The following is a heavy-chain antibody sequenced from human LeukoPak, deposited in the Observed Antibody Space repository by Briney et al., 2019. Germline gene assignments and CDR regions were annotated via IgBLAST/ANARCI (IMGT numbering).Heavy chain of an antibody. CDR2: ISYDETNK. J-gene: IGHJ4*02. CDR3: ARDLDARQYCSSTSCFKGPGEY. CDR1: GFTFSSYA. V-gene: IGHV3-30*04. D-gene: IGHD2-2*01. Sequence: GGPLRLSCAASGFTFSSYAMHWVRQAPGKGLEWVAIISYDETNKYFADSVKGRFTISRDNSKNTLYLQMNSLRAEDTAAYYCARDLDARQYCSSTSCFKGPGEYWGQGTLVTVSS.